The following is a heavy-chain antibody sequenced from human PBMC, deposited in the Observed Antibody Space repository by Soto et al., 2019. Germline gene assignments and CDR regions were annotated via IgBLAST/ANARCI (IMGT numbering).Heavy chain of an antibody. CDR2: INPYTANT. CDR1: GYTFTTYG. D-gene: IGHD2-2*01. CDR3: ARASTSPSCLGNSCPGCGWCDP. J-gene: IGHJ5*02. Sequence: QVQLVQSGAEVKNPGASVKVSCKDSGYTFTTYGISWVRQAPGQELEWMWWINPYTANTRYGQMVQGRVNPTTDTSTRMTYRELASLRPVDTGVYDCARASTSPSCLGNSCPGCGWCDPWGHGTLLTVGS. V-gene: IGHV1-18*04.